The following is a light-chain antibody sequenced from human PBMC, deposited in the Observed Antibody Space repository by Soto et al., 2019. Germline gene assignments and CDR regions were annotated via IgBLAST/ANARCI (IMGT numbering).Light chain of an antibody. J-gene: IGKJ3*01. CDR3: QQYGSSLFT. CDR1: QSVDSNF. V-gene: IGKV3-20*01. Sequence: EIVLAHSPGTLSLSPGERATLSRRGNQSVDSNFLAWNQQKPGQAPRLLIYGASSRATGIPDRFSGSGSGTDFTLTISRLEPEDFAVYYCQQYGSSLFTFGPGTKVDI. CDR2: GAS.